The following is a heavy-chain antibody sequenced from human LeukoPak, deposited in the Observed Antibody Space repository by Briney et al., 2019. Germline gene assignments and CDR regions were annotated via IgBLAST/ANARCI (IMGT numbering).Heavy chain of an antibody. J-gene: IGHJ6*02. Sequence: ASVKVCCKASGYTFTGYYMHWVRQAPGQRLEWMGWINPNSGGTNYAQKFQGRVTMTRDTSISTAYMELSGLRSDDTAMYYCARSRGYYYYYGMDVWGQGTTVTVSS. CDR2: INPNSGGT. CDR3: ARSRGYYYYYGMDV. D-gene: IGHD2-2*01. V-gene: IGHV1-2*02. CDR1: GYTFTGYY.